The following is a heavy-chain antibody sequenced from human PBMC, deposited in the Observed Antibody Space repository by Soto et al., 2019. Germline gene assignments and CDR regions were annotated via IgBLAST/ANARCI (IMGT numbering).Heavy chain of an antibody. CDR1: GYTLTALS. CDR3: ATWSGKAFDI. J-gene: IGHJ3*02. V-gene: IGHV1-24*01. D-gene: IGHD3-3*01. CDR2: FDPENGKT. Sequence: ASVKVSCKVSGYTLTALSMHWVRQAPGKGLEWMGGFDPENGKTIYSQKFQGRVTMTEDISTDTAYMELTSLRSEDTAVHYCATWSGKAFDIWGKGTRVTVPS.